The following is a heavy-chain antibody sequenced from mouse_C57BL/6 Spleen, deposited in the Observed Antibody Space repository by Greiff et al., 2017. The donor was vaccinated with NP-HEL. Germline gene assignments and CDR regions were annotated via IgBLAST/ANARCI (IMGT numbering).Heavy chain of an antibody. V-gene: IGHV1-52*01. CDR1: GYTFTSYW. J-gene: IGHJ2*01. CDR3: SRGEGGYYMRNYFDY. CDR2: IDPSDSET. Sequence: QVQLQQPGAELVRPGSSVKLSCKASGYTFTSYWMHWVKQRPIQGLEWIGNIDPSDSETHYNQKFKDKATLTVDKSSSTAYMQLSRLTSEDSAVSNCSRGEGGYYMRNYFDYWGQGTTLTVSS. D-gene: IGHD2-3*01.